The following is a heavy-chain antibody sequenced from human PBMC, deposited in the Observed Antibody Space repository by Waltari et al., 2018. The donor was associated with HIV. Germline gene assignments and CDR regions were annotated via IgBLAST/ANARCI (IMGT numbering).Heavy chain of an antibody. CDR2: ISSGSKDI. CDR1: AFWCSRYG. D-gene: IGHD2-21*01. V-gene: IGHV3-48*01. Sequence: VSLVESGRGCLERGAARRLSCGASAFWCSRYGLNWVRQAPGKGLEWVSFISSGSKDIYYAYSVKGRFTISRDNARNSMFLQMNSLRVEDTALYFCARGACGRDYSAAYFDYWGQGTQVTVSS. J-gene: IGHJ4*02. CDR3: ARGACGRDYSAAYFDY.